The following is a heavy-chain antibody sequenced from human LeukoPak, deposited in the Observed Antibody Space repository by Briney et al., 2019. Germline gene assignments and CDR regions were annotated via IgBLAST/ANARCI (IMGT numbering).Heavy chain of an antibody. CDR3: ARGARGYCTNGVCYDYYFDY. Sequence: GASVKVSCKASGYTFTSYDINWVRQANGQGLEWMGWMNPNSGNTGYAQKFQGRVTMTRNTSISTAYMELSSLRSEDTAVYYCARGARGYCTNGVCYDYYFDYWGQGTLVTVSS. CDR1: GYTFTSYD. J-gene: IGHJ4*02. V-gene: IGHV1-8*01. D-gene: IGHD2-8*01. CDR2: MNPNSGNT.